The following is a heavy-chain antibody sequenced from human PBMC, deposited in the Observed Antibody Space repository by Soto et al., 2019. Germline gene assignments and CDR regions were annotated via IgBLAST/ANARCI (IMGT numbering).Heavy chain of an antibody. Sequence: QVQLQESGPGLVKPSGTLSLTCAVSGGSISTSNWWSWVRQPPGKGLEWIGEVYHSGSTNYNPSLKGRAAMSVDKSKNQFPLKLTSVTAADTALYYCARTSTSGPRFDYGGQGSLVTVPS. CDR1: GGSISTSNW. CDR2: VYHSGST. D-gene: IGHD1-1*01. J-gene: IGHJ4*02. V-gene: IGHV4-4*02. CDR3: ARTSTSGPRFDY.